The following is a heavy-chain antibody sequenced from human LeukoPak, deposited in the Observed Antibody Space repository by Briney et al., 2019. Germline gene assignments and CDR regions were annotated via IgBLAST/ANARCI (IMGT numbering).Heavy chain of an antibody. V-gene: IGHV4-34*01. CDR1: GGSFSGYY. CDR3: ARGSRGYSYG. J-gene: IGHJ4*02. D-gene: IGHD5-18*01. Sequence: PSETLSLTCAVYGGSFSGYYWSWIRQPPGKGLEWIGEINHSGSTNHNPSLKSRVTISVDTSKNQFSLKLSSVTAADTAVYYCARGSRGYSYGWGQGTLVTVSS. CDR2: INHSGST.